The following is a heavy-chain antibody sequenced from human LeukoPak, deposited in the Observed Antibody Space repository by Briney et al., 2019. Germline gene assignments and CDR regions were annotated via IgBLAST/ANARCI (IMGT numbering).Heavy chain of an antibody. J-gene: IGHJ4*02. D-gene: IGHD1-26*01. CDR3: ARGRGSSGSLNDY. Sequence: GASVKVSCKASGYTFTSYDINWVRQATGQGLEWMGWMNPNSGNTGYAQKFQGRVTMTTDTSTSTAYMELRSLRSDDTAVYYCARGRGSSGSLNDYWGQGTLVTVSS. CDR2: MNPNSGNT. CDR1: GYTFTSYD. V-gene: IGHV1-8*01.